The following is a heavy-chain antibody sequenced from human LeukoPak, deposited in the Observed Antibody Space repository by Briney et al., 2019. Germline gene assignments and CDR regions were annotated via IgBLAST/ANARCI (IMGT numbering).Heavy chain of an antibody. CDR1: GGSISSGDYY. V-gene: IGHV4-30-4*08. CDR3: ARDLIRDFWSGYYGNY. CDR2: IYYSGST. Sequence: PSETLSLTCTVSGGSISSGDYYWSWIRQPPGKGLEWIGYIYYSGSTYYNPSLKSRVTISADTSKNQFSLKLSSVTAADTAVYYCARDLIRDFWSGYYGNYWGQGTLVTVSS. D-gene: IGHD3-3*01. J-gene: IGHJ4*02.